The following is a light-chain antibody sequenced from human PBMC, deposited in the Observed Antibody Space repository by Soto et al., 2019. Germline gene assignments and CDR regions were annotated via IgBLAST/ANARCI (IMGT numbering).Light chain of an antibody. J-gene: IGKJ1*01. V-gene: IGKV1-6*01. CDR1: QGIRND. CDR3: LQDYDYPRT. Sequence: AIKMTQSPSSLSASVGDRVTITCRASQGIRNDLGWYQQKPGKAPKLLIYAASSLQSGVPSRFSGSGSGTDFSLTISSLQPEDFATYYCLQDYDYPRTFGQGTKVEIK. CDR2: AAS.